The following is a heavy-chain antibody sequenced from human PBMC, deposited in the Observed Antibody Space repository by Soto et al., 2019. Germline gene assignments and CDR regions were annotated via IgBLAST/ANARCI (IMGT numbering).Heavy chain of an antibody. D-gene: IGHD4-17*01. J-gene: IGHJ4*02. CDR1: EFTFSDYW. CDR3: ARGGKVTNVFFH. Sequence: GGSLRLSCTASEFTFSDYWMHWVRQAPGKGLVWVSRINYDGSSITYADSVKGRFTISRDNAKNTLYLQMDSLRADDTAMYYCARGGKVTNVFFHWGQGTLVTVSS. CDR2: INYDGSSI. V-gene: IGHV3-74*01.